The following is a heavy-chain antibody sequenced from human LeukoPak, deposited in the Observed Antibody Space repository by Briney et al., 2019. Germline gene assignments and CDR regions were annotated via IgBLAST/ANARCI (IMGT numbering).Heavy chain of an antibody. CDR2: INHSGRT. Sequence: SETLSLTCAVYGGSFSGYYWSWIRQPPGKGLEWIGEINHSGRTNYNPSLKSRVTISVDTSKNQFSLKLSSVTAADTAVYYCARTPGRRYLNWFDPWGQGTLVTVSS. CDR3: ARTPGRRYLNWFDP. CDR1: GGSFSGYY. D-gene: IGHD3-9*01. V-gene: IGHV4-34*01. J-gene: IGHJ5*02.